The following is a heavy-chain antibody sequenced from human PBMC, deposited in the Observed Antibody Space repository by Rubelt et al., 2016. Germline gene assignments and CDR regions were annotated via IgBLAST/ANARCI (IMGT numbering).Heavy chain of an antibody. V-gene: IGHV4-34*11. Sequence: QVQLQQWGAGLLKPSETLSLTCAVYGGSFSGYYWSWIRQPPGKGLEWIGYISYPGSTKYSPSLKSRVAISVDTSKNQFSLRRGSVTAADKAVEFCARDAAGFDYWGQGTLVTVSS. J-gene: IGHJ4*02. CDR1: GGSFSGYY. CDR2: ISYPGST. CDR3: ARDAAGFDY. D-gene: IGHD6-13*01.